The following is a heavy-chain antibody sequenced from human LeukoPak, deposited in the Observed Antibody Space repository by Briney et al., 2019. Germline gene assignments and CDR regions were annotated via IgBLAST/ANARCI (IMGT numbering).Heavy chain of an antibody. V-gene: IGHV3-23*01. CDR2: ISGSGGST. CDR1: GFTFSSYA. D-gene: IGHD4-23*01. J-gene: IGHJ4*02. CDR3: AKLASNSPGSGPFDY. Sequence: GGSLRLSCAASGFTFSSYAMSWVRQAPGKGLEWVSVISGSGGSTYYADSVKGRFTISRDNSKNTLYLQMNSLRAEDTAVYYCAKLASNSPGSGPFDYWGQGTLVTVSS.